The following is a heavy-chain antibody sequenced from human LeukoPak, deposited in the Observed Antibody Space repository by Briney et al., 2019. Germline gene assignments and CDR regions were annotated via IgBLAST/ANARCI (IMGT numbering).Heavy chain of an antibody. J-gene: IGHJ4*02. CDR1: GDSVSSNSAA. D-gene: IGHD3-10*01. CDR3: ARARGSGSGSWDC. V-gene: IGHV6-1*01. CDR2: TYYRSKWFY. Sequence: SQTLSLTCAISGDSVSSNSAAWNWVRQSPSRGLEWLGRTYYRSKWFYDYAVSLRSRIILNPDTSKNQFSLQLNSVTPEDTAVYYCARARGSGSGSWDCWGQGTLVTVSS.